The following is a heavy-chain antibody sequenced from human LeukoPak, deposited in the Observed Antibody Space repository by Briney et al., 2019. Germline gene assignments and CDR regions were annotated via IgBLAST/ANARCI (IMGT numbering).Heavy chain of an antibody. CDR1: GFTFSSYG. D-gene: IGHD3-22*01. V-gene: IGHV3-30*03. CDR3: ARDVYRIVVVPHYFDY. Sequence: GRSLRLSCAASGFTFSSYGMHWVRQAPGKGLEWVAVISYDGSNKYYADSVKGRFTISRDNAKNSLYLQMNSLRAEDTAVYYCARDVYRIVVVPHYFDYWGQGTLVTVSS. J-gene: IGHJ4*02. CDR2: ISYDGSNK.